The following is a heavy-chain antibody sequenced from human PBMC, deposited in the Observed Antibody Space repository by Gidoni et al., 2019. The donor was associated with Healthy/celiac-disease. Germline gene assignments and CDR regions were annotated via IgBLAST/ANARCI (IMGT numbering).Heavy chain of an antibody. V-gene: IGHV4-61*02. CDR3: AREGVSREFQH. CDR2: ST. J-gene: IGHJ1*01. D-gene: IGHD6-13*01. Sequence: STNYNPSLKSRVTISVDTSKNQFSLKLSSVTAADTAVYYCAREGVSREFQHWGQGTLVTVSS.